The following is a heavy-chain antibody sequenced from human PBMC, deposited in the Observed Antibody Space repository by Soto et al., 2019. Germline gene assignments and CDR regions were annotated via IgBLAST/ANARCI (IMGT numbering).Heavy chain of an antibody. J-gene: IGHJ6*03. CDR2: IYPGDSDT. V-gene: IGHV5-51*01. Sequence: LGESLKISCKGSGYSFTSYWIGWVRQMPGKGLEWMGIIYPGDSDTRYSPSFQGQVTISADKSISTAYLQWSSLKASDTAMYYCARARVVAATPYDYMDVWGKGTTVTVSS. CDR3: ARARVVAATPYDYMDV. CDR1: GYSFTSYW. D-gene: IGHD2-15*01.